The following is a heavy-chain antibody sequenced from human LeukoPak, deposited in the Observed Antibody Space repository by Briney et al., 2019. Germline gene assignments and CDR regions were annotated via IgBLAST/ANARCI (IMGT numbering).Heavy chain of an antibody. CDR1: GASISSGSNY. V-gene: IGHV4-39*07. J-gene: IGHJ3*02. Sequence: SETLSLTCYVSGASISSGSNYWGWIRQPPGKTLEWIGSIYSGGSTYYNPSLKSRVIILIDTSKNHFSLTLSSVTAADTAVYYCARSDGYGLVGIWGQGTMVIVSS. CDR3: ARSDGYGLVGI. D-gene: IGHD3-10*01. CDR2: IYSGGST.